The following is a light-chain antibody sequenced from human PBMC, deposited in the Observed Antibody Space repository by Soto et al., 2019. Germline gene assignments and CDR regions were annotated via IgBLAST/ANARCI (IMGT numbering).Light chain of an antibody. CDR1: QSVSSY. CDR2: AAS. V-gene: IGKV1-39*01. J-gene: IGKJ1*01. Sequence: DIQMTQSPSSLSASVGDRVTITCRASQSVSSYLNSYQQKPGKVPKLLIYAASSLQSGVPSRFSGSGSGTDFTLTISSLQPEDFATYYCQQSYSTPRTFGQGTKVEIK. CDR3: QQSYSTPRT.